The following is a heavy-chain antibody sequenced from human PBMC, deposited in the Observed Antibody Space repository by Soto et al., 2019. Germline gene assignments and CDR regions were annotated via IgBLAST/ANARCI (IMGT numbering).Heavy chain of an antibody. J-gene: IGHJ4*02. D-gene: IGHD6-6*01. V-gene: IGHV3-30-3*01. CDR2: ISYDGSNK. Sequence: VGSLRLSCAASGFTFSSYAMHWVRQAPGKGLEWVAVISYDGSNKYYADSVKGRFTISRDNSKNTLYLQMNSLRAEDTAVYYCARDLDSSSPLEYWGQGTLVTVSS. CDR3: ARDLDSSSPLEY. CDR1: GFTFSSYA.